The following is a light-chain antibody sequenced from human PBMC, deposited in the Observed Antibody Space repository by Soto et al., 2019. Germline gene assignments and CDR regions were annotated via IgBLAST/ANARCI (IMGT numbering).Light chain of an antibody. J-gene: IGLJ1*01. Sequence: SYELTQPPSVSVAPGQTARITCGGNNFGSKSVHWYQQKPGQAPVLVVYDDSDRPSGIPERFSGSNSGNTATLTISRVEAGDEADYYCQVWDSSSDRNYVFGTGTKVTVL. CDR1: NFGSKS. V-gene: IGLV3-21*02. CDR3: QVWDSSSDRNYV. CDR2: DDS.